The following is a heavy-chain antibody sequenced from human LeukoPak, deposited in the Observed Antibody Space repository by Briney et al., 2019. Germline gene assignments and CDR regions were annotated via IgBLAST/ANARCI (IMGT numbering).Heavy chain of an antibody. CDR3: ARDKGYCSGGTCSSSDY. Sequence: ASVKVSCKASGYTFNDYGITWVRQAPGQGLEWMGWIIAYNGNTDYAPKFQDRVTLTTDTPTSTAYMELRSLRSDDTAVYYCARDKGYCSGGTCSSSDYWGQGTLVTVSS. CDR1: GYTFNDYG. J-gene: IGHJ4*02. V-gene: IGHV1-18*01. D-gene: IGHD2-15*01. CDR2: IIAYNGNT.